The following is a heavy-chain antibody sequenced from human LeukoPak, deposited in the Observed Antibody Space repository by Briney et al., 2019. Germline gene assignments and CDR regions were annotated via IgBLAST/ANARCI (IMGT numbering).Heavy chain of an antibody. V-gene: IGHV6-1*01. CDR2: TYYKSKWSN. D-gene: IGHD5-12*01. J-gene: IGHJ4*02. Sequence: SRTLSLTCALSGDSVSINSAAWNWVRQSPSRGLEWQGRTYYKSKWSNNYAGSEKSPITINPDTSKNQFLLQLKSVTPEDTAVYYCARGDVSLRDWGQGTLVTVSS. CDR1: GDSVSINSAA. CDR3: ARGDVSLRD.